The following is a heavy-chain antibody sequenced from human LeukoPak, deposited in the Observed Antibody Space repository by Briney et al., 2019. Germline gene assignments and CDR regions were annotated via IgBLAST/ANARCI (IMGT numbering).Heavy chain of an antibody. CDR3: ARRAGAYSHPYDY. CDR1: GFTFSTYG. J-gene: IGHJ4*02. D-gene: IGHD4/OR15-4a*01. CDR2: ISGSCGST. V-gene: IGHV3-23*01. Sequence: GGSLRLSCAASGFTFSTYGVSWVRQAPGKGLEWGSGISGSCGSTYYADSVKGRFTISRDNSKNTLYLQMNSLRAEDTAVYYCARRAGAYSHPYDYWGQGTLVTVSS.